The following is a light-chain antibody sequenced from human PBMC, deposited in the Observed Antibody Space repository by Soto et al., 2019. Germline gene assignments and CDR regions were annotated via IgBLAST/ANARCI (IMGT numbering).Light chain of an antibody. CDR3: TSYRYTSTLGV. CDR2: DVY. Sequence: QSVLTQPASVSGSPGQSITIPCTGTSSDVGGYNFVSWYQQHPGKAPQLMIYDVYYRPSGVSHRFSGSKSGNTASPTISGLQAEDEADYYCTSYRYTSTLGVFGTGTKVTVL. J-gene: IGLJ1*01. CDR1: SSDVGGYNF. V-gene: IGLV2-14*03.